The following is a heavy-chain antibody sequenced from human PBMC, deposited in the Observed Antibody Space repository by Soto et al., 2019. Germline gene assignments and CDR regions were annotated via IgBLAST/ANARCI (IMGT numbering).Heavy chain of an antibody. V-gene: IGHV3-30*18. J-gene: IGHJ6*02. D-gene: IGHD3-22*01. CDR3: AKDVLGYDSSGYYFYYYGMDV. CDR1: GFTFSSYG. CDR2: ISYDGSNK. Sequence: ESGGGVVQPGRSLRLSCAASGFTFSSYGMHWVRQAPGKGLEWVAVISYDGSNKYYADSVKGRFTISRDNSKNTLYLQMNSLRAEDTAVYYCAKDVLGYDSSGYYFYYYGMDVWGQGTTVTVSS.